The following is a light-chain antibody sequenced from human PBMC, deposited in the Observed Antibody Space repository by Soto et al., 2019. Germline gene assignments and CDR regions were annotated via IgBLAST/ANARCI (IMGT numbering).Light chain of an antibody. Sequence: QSALTQPPSASGSPGQSVTISCTGTSSDVGCYNFVSWYQQHPGKAPKLLIYEVTKRPSVVPDRFSGSKSGNTASLTVSGLLPEDEAYYYCASYAGGNNVFGTGTKLTVL. CDR3: ASYAGGNNV. J-gene: IGLJ1*01. V-gene: IGLV2-8*01. CDR2: EVT. CDR1: SSDVGCYNF.